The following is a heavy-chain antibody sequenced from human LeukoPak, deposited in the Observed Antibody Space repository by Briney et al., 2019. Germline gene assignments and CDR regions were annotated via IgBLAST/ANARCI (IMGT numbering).Heavy chain of an antibody. J-gene: IGHJ1*01. D-gene: IGHD4-23*01. CDR1: GFTFGSYA. CDR2: ISYDGSNK. Sequence: GGSLRLSCAASGFTFGSYAMHWVRQAPGKGLEWVAVISYDGSNKYYADSVKGRFTISRDNSKNTLYLQMNSLRAEDTAVYYCARDLTVVPTSYFQHWGQGTLVTVSS. CDR3: ARDLTVVPTSYFQH. V-gene: IGHV3-30-3*01.